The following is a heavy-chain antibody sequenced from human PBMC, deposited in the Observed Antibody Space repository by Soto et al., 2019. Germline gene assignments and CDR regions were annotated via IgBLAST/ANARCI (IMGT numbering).Heavy chain of an antibody. CDR2: ISSSSSTI. V-gene: IGHV3-48*02. CDR3: AIGDWGGYGDLTYFDY. J-gene: IGHJ4*02. D-gene: IGHD4-17*01. CDR1: GFTFSSYS. Sequence: EVQLVESGGGLVQPGGSLRLSCAASGFTFSSYSMNWVRQAPGKGLEWVSYISSSSSTIYYADSVKGRFTISRDNAKNSLYLQMNSLRDEDTAVYYCAIGDWGGYGDLTYFDYWGQGTLVTVSS.